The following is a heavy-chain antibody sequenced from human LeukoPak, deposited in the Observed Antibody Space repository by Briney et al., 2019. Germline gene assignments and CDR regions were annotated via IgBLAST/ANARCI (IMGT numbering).Heavy chain of an antibody. CDR3: ARHGEGFDY. J-gene: IGHJ4*02. CDR2: ITSSSSTI. CDR1: GFTFSSYS. Sequence: GGSLRLSCAASGFTFSSYSMDWVRQAPGKGLEWVSYITSSSSTIHYVDSVKGRFTISRDNAKNSLYLQMNSLRAEDTAVHYCARHGEGFDYWGQGTLVTVSS. D-gene: IGHD4-17*01. V-gene: IGHV3-48*04.